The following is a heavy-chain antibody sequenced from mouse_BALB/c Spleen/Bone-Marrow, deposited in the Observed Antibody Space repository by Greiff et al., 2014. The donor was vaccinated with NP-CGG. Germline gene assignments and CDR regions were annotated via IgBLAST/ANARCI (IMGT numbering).Heavy chain of an antibody. CDR1: GYTFSSYW. CDR2: ILPGSGNT. J-gene: IGHJ3*01. V-gene: IGHV1-9*01. CDR3: TRQGFAC. Sequence: QVQLQQPGPELMKPGASVKISCKATGYTFSSYWIEWVKQRPGHGLEWIGEILPGSGNTHYNEKFKGKATFTAGTSSNTAYMQLSSLTSEDSAVYYCTRQGFACWGQGTLVTVSA.